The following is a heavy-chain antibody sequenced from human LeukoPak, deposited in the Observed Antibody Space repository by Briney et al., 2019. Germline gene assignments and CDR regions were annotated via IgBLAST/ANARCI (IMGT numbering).Heavy chain of an antibody. D-gene: IGHD5-12*01. CDR2: IYHSGST. Sequence: PSETLSLTCTVSGYSISSGYYWGWIRQPPGKGLEWIGSIYHSGSTYYNPSLKSRVTISVDTSKNQFSLKLSSVTAADTAVYYCARGRYSGYDPDFDYWGQGTLVTVSS. J-gene: IGHJ4*02. CDR1: GYSISSGYY. V-gene: IGHV4-38-2*02. CDR3: ARGRYSGYDPDFDY.